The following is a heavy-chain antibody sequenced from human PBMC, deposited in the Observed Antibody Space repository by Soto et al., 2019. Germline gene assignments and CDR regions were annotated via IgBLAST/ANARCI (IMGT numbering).Heavy chain of an antibody. Sequence: QVQLVESGGGVVQPGRSLRLSCAASGFTFSSYGMHWVRQAPGKGLEWVAVIWYDGSNKYYADSVKGRFTISRDNSKNTLYLQMNSLRAEDTAVYYCARDPEDIVLSYGMDVWGQGTTVTVSS. D-gene: IGHD2-8*01. CDR1: GFTFSSYG. J-gene: IGHJ6*02. V-gene: IGHV3-33*01. CDR3: ARDPEDIVLSYGMDV. CDR2: IWYDGSNK.